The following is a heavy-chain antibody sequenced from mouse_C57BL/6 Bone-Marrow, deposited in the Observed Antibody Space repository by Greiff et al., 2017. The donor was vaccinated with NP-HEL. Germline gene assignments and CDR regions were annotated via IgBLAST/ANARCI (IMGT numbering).Heavy chain of an antibody. CDR3: AMWGLLSWFAY. J-gene: IGHJ3*01. D-gene: IGHD2-12*01. V-gene: IGHV1-74*01. CDR1: GYTFTSYW. CDR2: IHPSDSDT. Sequence: QVHVKQPGAKLVKPGASVKVSCKASGYTFTSYWMHWVKQRPGQGLEWIGRIHPSDSDTNYNQKFKGKATLTVDKSSSTAYMQLSSLTSEDSAVYYCAMWGLLSWFAYWGQGTLVTVSA.